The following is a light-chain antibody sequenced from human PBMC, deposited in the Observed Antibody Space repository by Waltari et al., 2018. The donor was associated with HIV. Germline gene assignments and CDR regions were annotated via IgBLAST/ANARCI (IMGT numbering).Light chain of an antibody. Sequence: QSALTQPASVSGSPGQSITISCTGTNSDIGGYNYVSWYQQPPGKAPKLMISEVSNRPSGISNRFSGSKSGNTASLTISGLQTEDEADYYCSSFTSGSTHVFGTGTKVTVL. V-gene: IGLV2-14*01. CDR1: NSDIGGYNY. CDR2: EVS. J-gene: IGLJ1*01. CDR3: SSFTSGSTHV.